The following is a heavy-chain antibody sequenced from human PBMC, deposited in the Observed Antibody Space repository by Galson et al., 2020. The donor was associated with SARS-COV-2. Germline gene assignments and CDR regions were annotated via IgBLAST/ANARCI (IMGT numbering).Heavy chain of an antibody. CDR3: ARMVGGYNSGWSFDY. Sequence: SGPTLVKPTQTLTLTCTFSGFSLSTSGMYVSSIRQPPGKALEWLARIDWDNHKYYSTSLRTRLTISKDTSKNQVVLTLTNMDPVDTATYYCARMVGGYNSGWSFDYWGQGTLVTVSS. CDR1: GFSLSTSGMY. V-gene: IGHV2-70*11. D-gene: IGHD6-19*01. CDR2: IDWDNHK. J-gene: IGHJ4*02.